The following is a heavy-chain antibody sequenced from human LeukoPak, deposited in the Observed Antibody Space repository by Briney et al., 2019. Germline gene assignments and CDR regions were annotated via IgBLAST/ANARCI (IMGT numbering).Heavy chain of an antibody. CDR3: ARGRRASSLSQGYYYYYYYMDV. J-gene: IGHJ6*03. Sequence: SETLSLTCAVYGGSFSGYYWSWIRQPPGKGLEWIGEINHSGSTNYNPSLKSRVTISVDTSKNQFSLKLSSVTAADTAVYYCARGRRASSLSQGYYYYYYYMDVWGKGTTVTVSS. CDR2: INHSGST. V-gene: IGHV4-34*01. CDR1: GGSFSGYY. D-gene: IGHD6-6*01.